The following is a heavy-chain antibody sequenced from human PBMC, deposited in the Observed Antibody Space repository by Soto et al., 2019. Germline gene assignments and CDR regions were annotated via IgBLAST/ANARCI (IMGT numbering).Heavy chain of an antibody. CDR2: IYSGGST. V-gene: IGHV3-53*01. CDR3: AKNGQWLSWGDAFDI. D-gene: IGHD6-19*01. J-gene: IGHJ3*02. CDR1: GFTVSSNY. Sequence: GGSLRLSCAASGFTVSSNYMSWVRQAPGKGLEWVSVIYSGGSTYYADSVKGRFTISRDNSKNTLYLQMNSLRAEDTAVYYCAKNGQWLSWGDAFDIWGQGTMVTVSS.